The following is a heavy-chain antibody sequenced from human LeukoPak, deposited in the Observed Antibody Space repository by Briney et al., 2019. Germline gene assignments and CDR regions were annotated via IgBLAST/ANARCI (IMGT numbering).Heavy chain of an antibody. CDR3: ARIFGYAKWYFDL. V-gene: IGHV4-4*07. CDR2: IYASGST. CDR1: GVSISNYY. Sequence: SETLSLTCTVPGVSISNYYWSWIRQPAGKGLEWIGRIYASGSTNYNPSLKSRVTMSVDTSNNQFSLKLTSVTAADTAVYYCARIFGYAKWYFDLWGRGTLVTVSS. D-gene: IGHD2-2*03. J-gene: IGHJ2*01.